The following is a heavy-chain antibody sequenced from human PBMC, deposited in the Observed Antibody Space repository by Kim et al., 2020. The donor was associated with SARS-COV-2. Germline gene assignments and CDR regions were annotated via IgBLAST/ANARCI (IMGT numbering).Heavy chain of an antibody. CDR3: ARLDYNALRDY. CDR2: IYSGGST. Sequence: GGSLRLSCAVSGFTVSNNYMSWVRQAPGKGLEWVSVIYSGGSTGYADSVKGRFTISRDSSKNTVYLQMNSLRADDTALYFCARLDYNALRDYWGRGTLVT. D-gene: IGHD2-8*01. CDR1: GFTVSNNY. V-gene: IGHV3-53*01. J-gene: IGHJ4*02.